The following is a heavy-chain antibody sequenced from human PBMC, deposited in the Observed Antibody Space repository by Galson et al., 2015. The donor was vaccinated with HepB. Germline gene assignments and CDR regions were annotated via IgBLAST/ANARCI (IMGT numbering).Heavy chain of an antibody. D-gene: IGHD3-22*01. CDR1: GFTFSSYS. CDR3: ARDGYYYDSRGPLFHAEYFQH. CDR2: ISSSSSTI. Sequence: SLRLSCAASGFTFSSYSMNWVRQAPGKGLEWVSYISSSSSTIYYADSVKGRFTISRDNAKNSLYLQMNSLRAEDTAVYYCARDGYYYDSRGPLFHAEYFQHWGQGTLVTVSS. V-gene: IGHV3-48*04. J-gene: IGHJ1*01.